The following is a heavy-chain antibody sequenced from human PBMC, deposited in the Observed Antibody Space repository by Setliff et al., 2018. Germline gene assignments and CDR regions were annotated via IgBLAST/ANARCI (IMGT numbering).Heavy chain of an antibody. CDR3: ARLSPYNTGPPFDY. CDR1: GGSISSGNYY. CDR2: IHHSGST. V-gene: IGHV4-61*03. D-gene: IGHD2-8*02. Sequence: SETLSLTCTVSGGSISSGNYYWSWIRQPPGERLEWIGFIHHSGSTHYNPSLKSRVTISLDTSKNHFSLNLRSVTAADTAVYYCARLSPYNTGPPFDYWGQGTLVTVSS. J-gene: IGHJ4*02.